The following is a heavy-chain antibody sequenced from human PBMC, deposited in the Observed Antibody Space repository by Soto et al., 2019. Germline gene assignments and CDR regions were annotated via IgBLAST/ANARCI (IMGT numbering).Heavy chain of an antibody. Sequence: PSETLSLTCTVSGGSVSSGSYYWSWIRQPPGKGLEWIGYIYYSGSTNYNPSLKSRVTISVDTSKNQFSLKLSSVTAADTAVYYCARDGVDYCDYGGGMDVSGQRTTVTVSS. CDR3: ARDGVDYCDYGGGMDV. J-gene: IGHJ6*02. CDR2: IYYSGST. D-gene: IGHD4-17*01. CDR1: GGSVSSGSYY. V-gene: IGHV4-61*01.